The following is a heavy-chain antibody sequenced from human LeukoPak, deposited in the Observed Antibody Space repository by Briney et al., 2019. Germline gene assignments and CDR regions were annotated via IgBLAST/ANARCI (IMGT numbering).Heavy chain of an antibody. CDR1: GFTFSSYS. J-gene: IGHJ4*02. V-gene: IGHV3-21*01. CDR2: ISSSSSYI. CDR3: AREESSTFDY. Sequence: GGSLRLSCAASGFTFSSYSMNWVRQAPGKGLGWVSSISSSSSYIYYADSVKGRFTISRDNAKNSLYLQMNSLRAEDTAVYYCAREESSTFDYWGQGTLVTVSS.